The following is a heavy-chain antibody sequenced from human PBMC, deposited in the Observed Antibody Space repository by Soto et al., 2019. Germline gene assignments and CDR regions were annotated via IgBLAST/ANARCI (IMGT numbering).Heavy chain of an antibody. Sequence: SETLSLTCAVYGGSFSGYYWSWIRQPPGKGLEWIGEINHSGSTNYNPSLKSRVTISVDTSKNQFSLKLSSVTAADTAVYYCARGSYERNTYYYDSSGYYYFDYWGQGTLVTVSS. D-gene: IGHD3-22*01. CDR1: GGSFSGYY. CDR3: ARGSYERNTYYYDSSGYYYFDY. CDR2: INHSGST. J-gene: IGHJ4*02. V-gene: IGHV4-34*01.